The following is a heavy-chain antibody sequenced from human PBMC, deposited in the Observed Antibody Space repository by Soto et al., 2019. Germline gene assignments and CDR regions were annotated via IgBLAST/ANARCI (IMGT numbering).Heavy chain of an antibody. V-gene: IGHV1-18*01. J-gene: IGHJ6*03. D-gene: IGHD4-17*01. CDR3: ARSPGTYGDYPIYYYYYTDV. CDR1: GYTFASYG. CDR2: ISAYKGNT. Sequence: QVQLVQSGAEVKKPGASVKVSCKASGYTFASYGISWVRQAPGQGLEWMGWISAYKGNTNSAQKLQGRVTMTTDTSTSTAYMELRSLRSDDTAVYYCARSPGTYGDYPIYYYYYTDVWGKGTTVTVSS.